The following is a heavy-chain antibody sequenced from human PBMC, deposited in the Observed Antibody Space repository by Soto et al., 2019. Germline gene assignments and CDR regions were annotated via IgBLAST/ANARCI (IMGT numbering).Heavy chain of an antibody. D-gene: IGHD1-1*01. V-gene: IGHV3-21*06. CDR1: GFTFSSYT. Sequence: PGGSLRLSCAASGFTFSSYTMIWVRQAPGKGLEWVSSISSSSSYIYYADSVKGRFTISRDNAKNSLYLQMNSLRAEDTAVYYCAQLPLYYYGMDVWGQGTTVTVSS. CDR2: ISSSSSYI. J-gene: IGHJ6*02. CDR3: AQLPLYYYGMDV.